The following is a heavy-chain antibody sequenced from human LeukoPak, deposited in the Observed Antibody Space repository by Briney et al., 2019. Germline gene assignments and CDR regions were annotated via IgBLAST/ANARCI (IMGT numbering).Heavy chain of an antibody. V-gene: IGHV3-48*04. D-gene: IGHD3-10*01. J-gene: IGHJ4*02. Sequence: GSLRLSCAASGFTFSSYSMNWVRQPPGKGLEWVSYISSSGTTVYYGDSLKGRITISRDNAKNSLYLQVNSLRAEDTAVYYCARVTMVRGPMGYWGQGTLVTVSS. CDR2: ISSSGTTV. CDR3: ARVTMVRGPMGY. CDR1: GFTFSSYS.